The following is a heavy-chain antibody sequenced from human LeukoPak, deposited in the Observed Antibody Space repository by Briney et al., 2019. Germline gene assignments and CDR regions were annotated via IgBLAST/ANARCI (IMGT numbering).Heavy chain of an antibody. V-gene: IGHV4-39*01. CDR2: IYYSGST. CDR1: GGSISSSSYY. D-gene: IGHD2-2*01. CDR3: ARHVKRPGGSLLIVVVPAAPRGYFDY. J-gene: IGHJ4*02. Sequence: PSETLSLTCTVPGGSISSSSYYWGWIRQPPGKGLEWIGSIYYSGSTYYNPSLKSRVTISVDTSKNQFSLKLSSVTAADTAVYYCARHVKRPGGSLLIVVVPAAPRGYFDYWGQGTLVTVSS.